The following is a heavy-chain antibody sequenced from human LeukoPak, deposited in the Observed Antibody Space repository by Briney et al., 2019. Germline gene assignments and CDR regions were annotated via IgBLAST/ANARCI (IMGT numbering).Heavy chain of an antibody. V-gene: IGHV3-74*01. D-gene: IGHD5-24*01. CDR3: ARARFGYNRGPFDY. CDR2: TNSDGSST. J-gene: IGHJ4*02. Sequence: GGSLRLSCAASGFTFTTYWMHWVRQVPGKGLVWVSRTNSDGSSTDYAGSVKGRFTISRDNAKNTLYLQMNSLRPEDTAVYYCARARFGYNRGPFDYWGQGILVTVSS. CDR1: GFTFTTYW.